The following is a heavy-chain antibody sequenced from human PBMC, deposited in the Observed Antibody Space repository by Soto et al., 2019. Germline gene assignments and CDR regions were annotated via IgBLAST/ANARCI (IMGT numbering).Heavy chain of an antibody. J-gene: IGHJ4*02. CDR2: ISGSGGST. V-gene: IGHV3-23*01. D-gene: IGHD6-13*01. CDR1: GFTFSSYA. CDR3: AKSANAIAAAGSYFDY. Sequence: GGSLRLSCAASGFTFSSYAMSWVRQAPGKGLEWVSAISGSGGSTYYADSVKGRFTISRDNSKNTLYLQMNSLRAEDTAVYYCAKSANAIAAAGSYFDYWGQGTLVTVSS.